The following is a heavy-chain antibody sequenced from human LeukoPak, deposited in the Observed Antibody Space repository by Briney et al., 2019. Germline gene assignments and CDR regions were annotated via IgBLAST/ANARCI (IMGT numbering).Heavy chain of an antibody. CDR2: ISGSGGST. J-gene: IGHJ6*02. CDR3: AKANSGYYFHNGMDV. D-gene: IGHD3-22*01. Sequence: GGSLRLSCAASGFTFSSYAMSWVRQAPGKGLEWVSAISGSGGSTYYAASVKGRFTNSRDNSKNTLYLQMNSLRAEDTAVYYCAKANSGYYFHNGMDVWGQGTTVTVSS. V-gene: IGHV3-23*01. CDR1: GFTFSSYA.